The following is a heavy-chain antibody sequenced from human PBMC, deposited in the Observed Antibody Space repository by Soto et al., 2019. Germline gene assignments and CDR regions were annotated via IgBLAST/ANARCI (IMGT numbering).Heavy chain of an antibody. D-gene: IGHD6-13*01. Sequence: QVQLVESGGGVVQPGRSLRLSCAASGFTFSSYGMHWVRQAPGKGLEWVAVIWYDGSNKYYADSVKGRFTISRDNFKNTVFLQINRRRAEDKAGYYCGGGPSIAGAPYYYGMDVWGQGTTVTVSS. CDR1: GFTFSSYG. V-gene: IGHV3-33*01. J-gene: IGHJ6*02. CDR3: GGGPSIAGAPYYYGMDV. CDR2: IWYDGSNK.